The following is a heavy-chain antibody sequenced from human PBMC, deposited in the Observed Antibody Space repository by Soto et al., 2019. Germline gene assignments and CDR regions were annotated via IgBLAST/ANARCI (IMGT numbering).Heavy chain of an antibody. V-gene: IGHV4-59*12. Sequence: PSETLSLTCTVSGGSISSYYCSWIRQPPGKGLEWIGYIYYSGSTNYNPSLKSRVTISVDTSKNQFSLKLSSVTAADTAVYYCARGYYDSSGNDAFDIWGQGTMVTVS. J-gene: IGHJ3*02. D-gene: IGHD3-22*01. CDR1: GGSISSYY. CDR2: IYYSGST. CDR3: ARGYYDSSGNDAFDI.